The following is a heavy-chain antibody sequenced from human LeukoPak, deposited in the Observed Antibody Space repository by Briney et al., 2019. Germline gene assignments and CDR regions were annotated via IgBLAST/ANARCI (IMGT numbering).Heavy chain of an antibody. J-gene: IGHJ3*02. Sequence: GASVKVSCKASGGTFSSYAISWVRQAPGQGLEWMGGIIPIFGTANYAQKFQGRATITTDESTSTAYMELSSLRSEDTAVYYCARPRYGLDAFDIWGQGTMVTVSS. V-gene: IGHV1-69*05. CDR3: ARPRYGLDAFDI. CDR1: GGTFSSYA. CDR2: IIPIFGTA. D-gene: IGHD5-18*01.